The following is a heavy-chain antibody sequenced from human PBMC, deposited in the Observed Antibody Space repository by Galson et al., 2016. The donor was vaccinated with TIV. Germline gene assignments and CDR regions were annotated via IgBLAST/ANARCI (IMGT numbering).Heavy chain of an antibody. J-gene: IGHJ6*02. CDR2: IYYSGNT. CDR1: GSISNGDYS. D-gene: IGHD3-16*01. Sequence: GSISNGDYSWSWIRQPPGKGPECIGYIYYSGNTNYKPSLESRVTISVDRSKNQFSLKLRSVTAADTAVYYCARVGLKYYYGLDVWGQGTTVTVSS. V-gene: IGHV4-30-4*01. CDR3: ARVGLKYYYGLDV.